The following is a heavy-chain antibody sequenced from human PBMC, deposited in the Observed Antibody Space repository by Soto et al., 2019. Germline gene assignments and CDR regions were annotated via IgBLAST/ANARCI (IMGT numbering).Heavy chain of an antibody. CDR2: MNPNSGNT. CDR3: ASHLRWAEP. V-gene: IGHV1-8*02. CDR1: GGTFSSYA. J-gene: IGHJ5*02. D-gene: IGHD4-17*01. Sequence: QVQLVQSGAEVKKPGSSVKVSCKASGGTFSSYAISWVRQAPGQGLEWMGWMNPNSGNTGYAQKFQGRVTMTRNTSISTAYMELSILRSEDTAVYYCASHLRWAEPWGQGTLVTVSS.